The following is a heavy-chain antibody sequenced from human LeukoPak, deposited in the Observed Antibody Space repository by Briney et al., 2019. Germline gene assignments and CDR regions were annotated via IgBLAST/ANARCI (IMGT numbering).Heavy chain of an antibody. CDR1: GFTFSSYG. CDR2: IYSGGST. Sequence: GGSLRLSCAASGFTFSSYGMSWVRQAPGKGLEWVSVIYSGGSTYYADSVKGRFTISRDNSKNTLYLQMNSLRAEDTAVYYCARDLYDSSGYYSPWGQGTLVTVSS. CDR3: ARDLYDSSGYYSP. V-gene: IGHV3-66*01. D-gene: IGHD3-22*01. J-gene: IGHJ5*02.